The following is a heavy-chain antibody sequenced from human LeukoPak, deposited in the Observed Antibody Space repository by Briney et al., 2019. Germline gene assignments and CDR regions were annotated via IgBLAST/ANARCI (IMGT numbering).Heavy chain of an antibody. D-gene: IGHD7-27*01. CDR3: ARENWGFEY. CDR2: ICHSGRT. Sequence: SETLSLSCSVSGYSISSAYCWGWVRPPPGKGLEWIGNICHSGRTHYSPSFKGRVTTSIDTSKNQFSLKVYSVTATDTAVYFCARENWGFEYWGQGALVAVSS. CDR1: GYSISSAYC. V-gene: IGHV4-38-2*02. J-gene: IGHJ4*02.